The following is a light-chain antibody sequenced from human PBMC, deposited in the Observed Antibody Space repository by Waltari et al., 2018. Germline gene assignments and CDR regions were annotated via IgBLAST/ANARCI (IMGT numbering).Light chain of an antibody. CDR1: QRVYSS. J-gene: IGKJ1*01. CDR3: QQYSNWWT. V-gene: IGKV3-15*01. Sequence: EVVMTQSPATLSVSPGERATLSCRARQRVYSSLAWYQQRPGQAPRLLIYGASTRATNIPARFSGSGSGTEFTLTISSLQSEDFAVYYCQQYSNWWTFGQGTRVEIK. CDR2: GAS.